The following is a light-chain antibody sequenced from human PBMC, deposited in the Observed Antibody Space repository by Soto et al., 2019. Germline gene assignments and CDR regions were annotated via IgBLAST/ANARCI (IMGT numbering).Light chain of an antibody. CDR2: CAS. CDR1: QSVSSNY. CDR3: QQYGSSPYT. Sequence: EIVLTQSPGTLSLSPGERATLSCRASQSVSSNYLAWYQQKPGQAPRLLIYCASTRATGIPDSFSVSGSGTDFTLTISRLEPEDFAVYYCQQYGSSPYTFGQGTKLEIK. J-gene: IGKJ2*01. V-gene: IGKV3-20*01.